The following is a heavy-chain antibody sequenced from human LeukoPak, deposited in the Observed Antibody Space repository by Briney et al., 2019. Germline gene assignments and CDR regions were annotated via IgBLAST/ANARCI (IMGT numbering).Heavy chain of an antibody. D-gene: IGHD6-19*01. CDR1: GGSISSGVFY. V-gene: IGHV4-31*03. J-gene: IGHJ4*02. Sequence: PSQTLSLTCTVSGGSISSGVFYWSWIRQQPGKGLEWIGSIYCSGSAYYNPSLKSRLTISVDTSKNQFSLKLSSVTAADTAVYYCARSPAYSSGWYDDYWGQGTLVTVST. CDR2: IYCSGSA. CDR3: ARSPAYSSGWYDDY.